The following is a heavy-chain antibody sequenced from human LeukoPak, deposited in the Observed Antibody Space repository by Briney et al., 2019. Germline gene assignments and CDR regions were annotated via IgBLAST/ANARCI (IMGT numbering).Heavy chain of an antibody. CDR2: IYPGDSAT. V-gene: IGHV5-51*01. Sequence: GESLKISCKGSGYSFTSYWIGWVRQMPGKGLEWMGIIYPGDSATSYSPSFQGQVTISADKSISTAYLQWSSLKASDTAMYYCARSVWFGEFAGYYYGMDVWGQGTTVTVSS. J-gene: IGHJ6*02. CDR3: ARSVWFGEFAGYYYGMDV. D-gene: IGHD3-10*01. CDR1: GYSFTSYW.